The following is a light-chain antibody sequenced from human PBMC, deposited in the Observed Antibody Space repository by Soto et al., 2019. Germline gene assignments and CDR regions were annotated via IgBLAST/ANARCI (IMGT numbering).Light chain of an antibody. J-gene: IGLJ1*01. CDR3: ATWDDGLSGYV. CDR1: SSNIGSHY. CDR2: ENG. V-gene: IGLV1-47*01. Sequence: QSVLTQPPSASGTPGQRVTISCSGSSSNIGSHYVFWYQQLPGMAPKPIIFENGQRPSGVPDRFSGSKSGTSASLAITVLRPEDEADYYCATWDDGLSGYVFATGNKLTVL.